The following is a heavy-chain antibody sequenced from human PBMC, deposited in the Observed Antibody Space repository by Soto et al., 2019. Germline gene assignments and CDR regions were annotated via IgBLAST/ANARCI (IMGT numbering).Heavy chain of an antibody. CDR3: TTGFEY. CDR2: IDGVGAGT. CDR1: GFTCTNYW. J-gene: IGHJ4*02. V-gene: IGHV3-74*01. Sequence: EVQLVQSGGGSVQPGGSLRLSCAASGFTCTNYWMHWVRQVPGKGLVWVSRIDGVGAGTSYSDSVRGRFTISRDNAENMLYLQMNSLRAEDTAVYYCTTGFEYWGQGTLVTVSS.